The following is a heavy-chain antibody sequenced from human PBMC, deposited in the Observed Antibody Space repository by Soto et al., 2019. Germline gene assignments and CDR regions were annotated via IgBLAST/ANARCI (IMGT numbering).Heavy chain of an antibody. CDR1: GGSFSGYY. CDR3: ARKVEYYGSGRYYCPVYYYYYMDV. Sequence: QVQLQQWGAGLLKPSETLSLTCAVYGGSFSGYYWSWIRQPPGKGLEWIGEINHSGSTNYNPSLKSRVTISVDASKNQFSLKLSCVAAADKAVYYCARKVEYYGSGRYYCPVYYYYYMDVWGKGTTVTVSS. D-gene: IGHD3-10*01. V-gene: IGHV4-34*01. CDR2: INHSGST. J-gene: IGHJ6*03.